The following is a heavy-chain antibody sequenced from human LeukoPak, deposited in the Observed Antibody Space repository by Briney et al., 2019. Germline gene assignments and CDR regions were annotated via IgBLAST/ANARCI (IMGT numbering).Heavy chain of an antibody. J-gene: IGHJ5*02. Sequence: GESLKISCKGSGYRFTDYWIGWVRQMPGKGLEWMGIIYPGDSDIKYSPPFEGQVTISADKSVNTAYLQWSSLKASDTAMYYCATSYYYGPGTFPNWFDPWGQGTLVTVSS. CDR2: IYPGDSDI. CDR3: ATSYYYGPGTFPNWFDP. V-gene: IGHV5-51*01. CDR1: GYRFTDYW. D-gene: IGHD3-10*01.